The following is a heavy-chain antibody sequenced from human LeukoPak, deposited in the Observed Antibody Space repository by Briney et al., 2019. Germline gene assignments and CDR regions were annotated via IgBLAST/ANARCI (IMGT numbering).Heavy chain of an antibody. V-gene: IGHV3-48*04. CDR1: GFTFSSYI. Sequence: GGSLRLSCAASGFTFSSYIMNWVRQAPGKGLEWVSYISSSGNTIDYADSVKGRFTISRDNAKNSLYLQMVSLRAEDTAVYYCARLRGYSYGYGDYWGQGTLVTVSS. CDR3: ARLRGYSYGYGDY. D-gene: IGHD5-18*01. J-gene: IGHJ4*02. CDR2: ISSSGNTI.